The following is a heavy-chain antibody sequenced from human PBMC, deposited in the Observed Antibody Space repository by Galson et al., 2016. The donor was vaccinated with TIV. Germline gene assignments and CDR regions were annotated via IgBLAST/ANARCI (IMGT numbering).Heavy chain of an antibody. CDR2: FDPEEGET. V-gene: IGHV1-24*01. CDR3: GTVGSSSWSHLPSSSYFGVDV. D-gene: IGHD1-26*01. CDR1: GYTFTELS. J-gene: IGHJ6*02. Sequence: SVKVSCKVSGYTFTELSMHWVRQVPGKGLEWMGGFDPEEGETIYAEMFQGRVTMTEDTSTDTAYMELSSLRSEDTAVYYCGTVGSSSWSHLPSSSYFGVDVWGQGTTVTVSS.